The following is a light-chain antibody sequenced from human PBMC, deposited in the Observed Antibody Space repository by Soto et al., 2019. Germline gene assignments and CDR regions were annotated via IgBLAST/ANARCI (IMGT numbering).Light chain of an antibody. CDR1: SSDVGYYNY. Sequence: QSALTQPPSASGSPGQSVTISCTGTSSDVGYYNYVSWYQQHPDKAPKLMIYEVSKRPSGVPDRFSGSKSGNTASLTVSGLQAEDEADYYCSSYAGSNIFYVFGTGTKLTVL. J-gene: IGLJ1*01. CDR2: EVS. V-gene: IGLV2-8*01. CDR3: SSYAGSNIFYV.